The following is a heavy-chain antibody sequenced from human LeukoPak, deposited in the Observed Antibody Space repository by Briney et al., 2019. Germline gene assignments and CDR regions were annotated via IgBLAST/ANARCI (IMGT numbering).Heavy chain of an antibody. CDR2: IYSGGST. CDR3: ARDSGYYDYVWGSYPSY. J-gene: IGHJ4*02. D-gene: IGHD3-16*02. V-gene: IGHV3-66*01. CDR1: GFIVSTNY. Sequence: GGSLRLSCAASGFIVSTNYMSWVRQAPGKGLEWVSVIYSGGSTYYADSVKGRFTISRDNSKNTLYLQMNSLRAEDTAVYYCARDSGYYDYVWGSYPSYWGQGTLVTVSS.